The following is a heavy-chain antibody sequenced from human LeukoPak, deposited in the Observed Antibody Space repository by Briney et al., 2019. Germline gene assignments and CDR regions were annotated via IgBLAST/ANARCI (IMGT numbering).Heavy chain of an antibody. Sequence: GGSLRLSCAASGFTFSSYWMHWVRHAPGKGLVWVSRINSDGSSTSYADSVKGRFTISRDNAKNTLYLQMNSLRAEDTAVYYCARAALYGSGSYYNWGDAFDIWGQGTMVTVSS. CDR1: GFTFSSYW. J-gene: IGHJ3*02. CDR2: INSDGSST. V-gene: IGHV3-74*01. D-gene: IGHD3-10*01. CDR3: ARAALYGSGSYYNWGDAFDI.